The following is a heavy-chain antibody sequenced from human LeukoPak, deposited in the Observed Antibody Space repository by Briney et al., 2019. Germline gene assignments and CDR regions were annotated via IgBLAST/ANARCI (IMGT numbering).Heavy chain of an antibody. D-gene: IGHD3-10*01. CDR2: IDPSDSYT. J-gene: IGHJ4*02. CDR1: GYSFPNYW. CDR3: ARHGYYGSGSYYSFDY. Sequence: KPGESLRISCKGPGYSFPNYWITSVRQMPGKGLEWMGRIDPSDSYTNYSPSFQGHVTISADKSISTAYLQWSSLTASDTAMYYCARHGYYGSGSYYSFDYWGQGTLVTVSS. V-gene: IGHV5-10-1*01.